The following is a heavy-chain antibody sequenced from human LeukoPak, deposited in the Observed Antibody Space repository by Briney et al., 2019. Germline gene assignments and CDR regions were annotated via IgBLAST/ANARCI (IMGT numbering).Heavy chain of an antibody. CDR3: ARDPYYYDSSGYYGEGFDY. CDR2: ISSSRNYI. D-gene: IGHD3-22*01. Sequence: PGGSLRLPCAASGFTFSSYSMNWVRQAPGKGLEWVSYISSSRNYIFYADSVKGRFTISRDNAKNSLYLQMNSLRAEDTAVYYCARDPYYYDSSGYYGEGFDYWGQGTLVTVSS. CDR1: GFTFSSYS. J-gene: IGHJ4*02. V-gene: IGHV3-21*01.